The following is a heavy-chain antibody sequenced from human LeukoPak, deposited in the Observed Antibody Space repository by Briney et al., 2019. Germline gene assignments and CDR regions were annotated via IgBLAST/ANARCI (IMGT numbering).Heavy chain of an antibody. J-gene: IGHJ6*02. Sequence: ASVKVSCKASGYTFTSYYMHWVRQAPGQGLEGMGMINPSCGSTSYAQKFQGRVTMTRDTSTSTVYMELNSLRSEDTAVYYCARADGDYYYYGMDVWGQGTTVTVSS. CDR1: GYTFTSYY. CDR2: INPSCGST. D-gene: IGHD4-17*01. CDR3: ARADGDYYYYGMDV. V-gene: IGHV1-46*01.